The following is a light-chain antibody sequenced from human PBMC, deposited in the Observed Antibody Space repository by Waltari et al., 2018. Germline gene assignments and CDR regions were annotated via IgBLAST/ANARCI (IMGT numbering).Light chain of an antibody. CDR1: SSNIGAGYD. V-gene: IGLV1-40*01. CDR3: QSYDSSLSGVV. Sequence: QSVLTQPPSVSGAPGQRVTISCTGSSSNIGAGYDVHWYQQLPGTAPKLLIYGNSNRPPGAPDRFSGSKSCTSASLAITGLQAEDEADYCCQSYDSSLSGVVFGGGTKLTVL. J-gene: IGLJ2*01. CDR2: GNS.